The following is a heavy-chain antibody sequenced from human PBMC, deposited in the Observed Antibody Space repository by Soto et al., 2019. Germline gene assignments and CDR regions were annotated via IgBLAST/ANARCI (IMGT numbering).Heavy chain of an antibody. CDR2: ISAYNGNT. CDR3: ARDLREAPPRTVTSPHYYSYYYMDV. V-gene: IGHV1-18*01. CDR1: GYTFTSYG. D-gene: IGHD4-17*01. J-gene: IGHJ6*03. Sequence: ASVKVSCKASGYTFTSYGFTWVRQAPGQGLEWMGWISAYNGNTNYAQKLQGRVTMTTDTSTSTAYMELRSLRSDDTAVYYCARDLREAPPRTVTSPHYYSYYYMDVWGKGTTVTVSS.